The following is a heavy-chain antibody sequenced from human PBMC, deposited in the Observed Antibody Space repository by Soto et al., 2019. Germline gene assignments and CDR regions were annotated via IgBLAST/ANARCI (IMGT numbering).Heavy chain of an antibody. Sequence: ASVKVSCKASGGTFGNLGISWLRQAPGQGLEWMGGTIPIFDTPHYAEKFRDRLTITADATSTAYMELTSLSSEDTATYYCARDREDGSGTKYNWFDSWGQGTLVTVSS. V-gene: IGHV1-69*13. CDR2: TIPIFDTP. CDR1: GGTFGNLG. D-gene: IGHD3-10*01. CDR3: ARDREDGSGTKYNWFDS. J-gene: IGHJ5*01.